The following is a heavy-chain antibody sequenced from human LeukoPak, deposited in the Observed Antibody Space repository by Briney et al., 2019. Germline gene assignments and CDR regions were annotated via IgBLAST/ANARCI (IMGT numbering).Heavy chain of an antibody. Sequence: GGSLRLSCAASGFTFSSYGMHWVRQAPGKGLGWVAFIRYDGTARYYADSVKGRFTISRDNSKNTLYLQMNSLRAEDPAVYYCAKDRGYDYLFDYWGQGTLVTVSS. CDR3: AKDRGYDYLFDY. CDR1: GFTFSSYG. V-gene: IGHV3-30*02. D-gene: IGHD5-12*01. CDR2: IRYDGTAR. J-gene: IGHJ4*02.